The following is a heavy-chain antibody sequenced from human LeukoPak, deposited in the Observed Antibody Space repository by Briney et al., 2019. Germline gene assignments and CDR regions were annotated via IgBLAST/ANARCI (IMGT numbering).Heavy chain of an antibody. Sequence: GESLRLSCAASGFTFSSYDMSWVRLAPGKGLEWVSAISGSGVRTYYADSVKGRFTISRDNSKNTLYLQMNSLRAEDTAVYYCAKDVSTIVVADEYWGQGTLVTVSS. CDR2: ISGSGVRT. CDR1: GFTFSSYD. D-gene: IGHD3-22*01. J-gene: IGHJ4*02. CDR3: AKDVSTIVVADEY. V-gene: IGHV3-23*01.